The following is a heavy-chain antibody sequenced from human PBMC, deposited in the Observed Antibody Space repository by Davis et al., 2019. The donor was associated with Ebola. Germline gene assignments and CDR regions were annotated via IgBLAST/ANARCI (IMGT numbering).Heavy chain of an antibody. Sequence: ASVKVSCKASGYTFTSYDINWVRQATGQGLEWMGWMNPNSGNTGYAQKFQGRVTITADTSTSTAYMELRSLRSDDTAVYYCARAGDIVVVVAAFDFDYWGQGTLVTVSS. CDR1: GYTFTSYD. D-gene: IGHD2-15*01. CDR3: ARAGDIVVVVAAFDFDY. J-gene: IGHJ4*02. CDR2: MNPNSGNT. V-gene: IGHV1-8*01.